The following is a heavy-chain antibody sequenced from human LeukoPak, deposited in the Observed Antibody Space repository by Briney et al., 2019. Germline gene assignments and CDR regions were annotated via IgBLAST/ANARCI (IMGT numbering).Heavy chain of an antibody. CDR3: ARGPILGYCSGGSCPPGAFDI. J-gene: IGHJ3*02. CDR1: GGSFSGYY. D-gene: IGHD2-15*01. V-gene: IGHV4-34*01. CDR2: INHSGST. Sequence: PSETLSLTCAVYGGSFSGYYWSWIRQPPGKGLEWIGEINHSGSTNYNPSLKSRVTISVDTSKNQFSLKLSSVTAADTAVYYCARGPILGYCSGGSCPPGAFDIWGQGTMVTVSS.